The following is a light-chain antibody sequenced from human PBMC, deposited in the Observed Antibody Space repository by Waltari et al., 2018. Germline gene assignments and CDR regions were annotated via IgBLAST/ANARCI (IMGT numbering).Light chain of an antibody. V-gene: IGLV8-61*01. Sequence: QTVVTQEPSLSVSPGGTVTLTCALTFGSVSSTSYATWDHQTPGQASRTLVYKINRGSSGVPDRCSGSMLGKKPALAIPGAQAEDESDYYCVLYMGSGSWVFGGGTMLTVL. CDR3: VLYMGSGSWV. CDR1: FGSVSSTSY. J-gene: IGLJ3*02. CDR2: KIN.